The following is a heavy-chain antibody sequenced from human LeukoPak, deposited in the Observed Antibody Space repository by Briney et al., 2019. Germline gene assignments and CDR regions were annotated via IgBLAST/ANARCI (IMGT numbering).Heavy chain of an antibody. D-gene: IGHD6-13*01. CDR3: AKSPSSGYLDKFQH. CDR1: GFTFSSYA. J-gene: IGHJ1*01. Sequence: GGSLRLSCAASGFTFSSYAMSGVRQAPGEGGEGVSAISGCGGRTYYADSVTGRFTISRDNSKNTLYLQMNSLRAEDTAVYYCAKSPSSGYLDKFQHWGQGALVTVSS. V-gene: IGHV3-23*01. CDR2: ISGCGGRT.